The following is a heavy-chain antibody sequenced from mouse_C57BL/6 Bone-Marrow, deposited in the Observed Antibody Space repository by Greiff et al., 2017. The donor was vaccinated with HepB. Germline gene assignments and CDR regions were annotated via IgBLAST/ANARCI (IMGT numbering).Heavy chain of an antibody. V-gene: IGHV5-6*01. D-gene: IGHD1-1*01. Sequence: EVKLMESGGDLVKPGGSLKLSCAASGFTFSSYGKSWVRQTPDKRLEWVATISSGGSYTYYPDSVKGRFTISRDNAKNTLYLQMSSLKSEDTAMYYCARLGVITTVAYYFDYWGQGTTLTVSS. CDR1: GFTFSSYG. CDR3: ARLGVITTVAYYFDY. J-gene: IGHJ2*01. CDR2: ISSGGSYT.